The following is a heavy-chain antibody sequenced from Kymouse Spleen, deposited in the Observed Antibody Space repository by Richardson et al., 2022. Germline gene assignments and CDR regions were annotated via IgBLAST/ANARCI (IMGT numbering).Heavy chain of an antibody. J-gene: IGHJ6*02. CDR2: INWNGGST. D-gene: IGHD1-1*01,IGHD1-20*01,IGHD1-7*01. Sequence: EVQLVESGGGVVRPGGSLRLSCAASGFTFDDYGMSWVRQAPGKGLEWVSGINWNGGSTGYADSVKGRFTISRDNAKNSLYLQMNSLRAEDTALYYCARDRLEPHYYYYYGMDVWGQGTTVTVSS. CDR1: GFTFDDYG. CDR3: ARDRLEPHYYYYYGMDV. V-gene: IGHV3-20*d01.